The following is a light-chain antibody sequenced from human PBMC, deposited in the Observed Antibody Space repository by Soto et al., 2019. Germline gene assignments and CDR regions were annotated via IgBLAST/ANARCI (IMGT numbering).Light chain of an antibody. V-gene: IGLV2-14*03. J-gene: IGLJ1*01. CDR3: CSYTRSGTLI. Sequence: ALTQPASVSGSPGQSITISCIGTSDDIGDYDYVSWYQQHPLKVHKVIIYDVSNRPSGISYRFSGTKFANTASLIVFVLQAEDEADYYCCSYTRSGTLISGTGTKVTVL. CDR1: SDDIGDYDY. CDR2: DVS.